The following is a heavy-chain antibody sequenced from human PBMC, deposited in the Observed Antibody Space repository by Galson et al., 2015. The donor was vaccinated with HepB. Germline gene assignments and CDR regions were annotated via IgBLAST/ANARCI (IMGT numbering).Heavy chain of an antibody. CDR3: ARGPTAVWSFDY. V-gene: IGHV1-18*04. J-gene: IGHJ4*02. D-gene: IGHD2-21*02. CDR2: ISGYNDDT. Sequence: SVKVSCKASPYPFTYGVTWVRQAPGQGLEFMGWISGYNDDTRYPERFQGRVTMTTHRSTNTAYMELRSLRPDDTAIYYCARGPTAVWSFDYWGQGTLVTVSS. CDR1: PYPFTYG.